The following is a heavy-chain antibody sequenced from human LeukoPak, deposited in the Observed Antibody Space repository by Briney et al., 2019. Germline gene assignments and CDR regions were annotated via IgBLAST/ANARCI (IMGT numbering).Heavy chain of an antibody. D-gene: IGHD6-13*01. CDR2: ISSSSRYI. Sequence: GGCLRLSFAASGLTFSIYSMESVRQTPGKGVEWVSSISSSSRYIYYADSVKGRFTISRDNAKNSLYLQMNSLRAEDTAVYYCARDGVVAAAGGWFDPWGQGTLVTVSS. CDR3: ARDGVVAAAGGWFDP. CDR1: GLTFSIYS. V-gene: IGHV3-21*01. J-gene: IGHJ5*02.